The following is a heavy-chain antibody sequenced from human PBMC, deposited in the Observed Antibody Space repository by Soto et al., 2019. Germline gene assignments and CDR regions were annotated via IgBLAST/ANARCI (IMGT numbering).Heavy chain of an antibody. CDR2: INTYNGNT. J-gene: IGHJ4*02. D-gene: IGHD3-22*01. Sequence: ASVKVSCKASGYTFTSYVISWVRQAPGQGLEWMGWINTYNGNTDYAQKFQGRVTITRDTSASTAYMELTSLRSEDTAVYYCARSSGLYYVDYWGQGTLVTVSS. CDR3: ARSSGLYYVDY. CDR1: GYTFTSYV. V-gene: IGHV1-18*01.